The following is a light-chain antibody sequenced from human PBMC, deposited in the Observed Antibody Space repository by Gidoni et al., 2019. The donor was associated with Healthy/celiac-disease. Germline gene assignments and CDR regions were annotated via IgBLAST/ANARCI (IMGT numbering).Light chain of an antibody. V-gene: IGKV2-28*01. CDR3: MQALQTPPT. Sequence: IVRTQSPLSLSVTPGEPASISCRSSQSLLHSNGYSYLDWYLQKPGQSPQLLLYLGSHRASGVPDRFSGSGSGTDFTLKISRVEAEDVGVYYCMQALQTPPTFGQGTKLEIK. CDR2: LGS. CDR1: QSLLHSNGYSY. J-gene: IGKJ2*01.